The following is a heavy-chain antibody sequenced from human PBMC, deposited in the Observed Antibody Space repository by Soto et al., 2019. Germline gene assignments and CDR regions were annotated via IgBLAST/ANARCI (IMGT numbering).Heavy chain of an antibody. CDR1: GGTFSSYA. D-gene: IGHD1-26*01. J-gene: IGHJ4*02. Sequence: VKVSCKASGGTFSSYAISWVRQAPGQGLEWMGGIIPIFGTANYAQKFQGRVTITADESTSTAYMELSSLRSEDTAVYYCAREAVAGSYEAALYYFDYWGQGTLVTVSS. CDR3: AREAVAGSYEAALYYFDY. CDR2: IIPIFGTA. V-gene: IGHV1-69*01.